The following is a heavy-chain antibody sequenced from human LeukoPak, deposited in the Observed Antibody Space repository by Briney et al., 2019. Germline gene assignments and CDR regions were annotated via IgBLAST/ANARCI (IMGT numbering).Heavy chain of an antibody. J-gene: IGHJ4*02. CDR1: GFTFSSYA. V-gene: IGHV3-23*01. Sequence: PGGSLRLSCAASGFTFSSYAMSWVRQAPGKGLEWVSAISGSGGSTYYADSVKGRFTISRDNAKNSLYLQMNSLRAEDTAVYYCARAPFYGDYRLTRDYWDQGTLVTVSS. D-gene: IGHD4-17*01. CDR3: ARAPFYGDYRLTRDY. CDR2: ISGSGGST.